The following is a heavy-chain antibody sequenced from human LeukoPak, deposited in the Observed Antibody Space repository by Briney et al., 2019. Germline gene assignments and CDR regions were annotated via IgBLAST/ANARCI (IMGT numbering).Heavy chain of an antibody. Sequence: SETLSLTCTVSGGSISSYYWSWIRQPAGKGLEWIGRIYTSGSTNYNPSLKSRVTMSVDTSKNQFSLKLSSVTAADTAVYYCARVERMGPARGEYFDYWGQGTLVTVSS. CDR1: GGSISSYY. D-gene: IGHD3-16*01. CDR2: IYTSGST. CDR3: ARVERMGPARGEYFDY. J-gene: IGHJ4*02. V-gene: IGHV4-4*07.